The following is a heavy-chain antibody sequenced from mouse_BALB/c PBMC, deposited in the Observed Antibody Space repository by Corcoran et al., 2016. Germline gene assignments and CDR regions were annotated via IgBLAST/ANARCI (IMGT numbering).Heavy chain of an antibody. J-gene: IGHJ2*01. V-gene: IGHV14-3*02. D-gene: IGHD1-1*01. Sequence: EVQLQQSGAELVKPGASVKLSCTASGFNIKDTYMHWVKQRPEQGLEWIGRIDPANGNTKYDPKFQGKATITADTSSNTAYLQLSSLTSEDTAVYYCASPYYYGSSWFDYWGQGTTLTVSS. CDR1: GFNIKDTY. CDR2: IDPANGNT. CDR3: ASPYYYGSSWFDY.